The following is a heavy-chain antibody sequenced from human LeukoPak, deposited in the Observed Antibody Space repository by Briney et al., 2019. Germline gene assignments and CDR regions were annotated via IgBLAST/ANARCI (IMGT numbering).Heavy chain of an antibody. V-gene: IGHV3-7*01. Sequence: GGSLRLSCAASRFTLSNYWMSWVRQAPGKGLEWVANIKTDGSDKYYVDSVKGRFTISRDNAKNSLYLQMNSLRAEDTAVYYCARDQNGDIGGSWGQGTLVTVSS. D-gene: IGHD2-15*01. J-gene: IGHJ4*02. CDR2: IKTDGSDK. CDR3: ARDQNGDIGGS. CDR1: RFTLSNYW.